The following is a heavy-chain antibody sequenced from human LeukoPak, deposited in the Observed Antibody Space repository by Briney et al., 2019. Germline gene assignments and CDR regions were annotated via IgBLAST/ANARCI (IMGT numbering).Heavy chain of an antibody. D-gene: IGHD3-10*01. CDR1: GGSISSYY. V-gene: IGHV4-59*08. Sequence: PSETLSLTCTVSGGSISSYYWSWIRQPPGKGLEWIGYIYYSESTYYNPSLKSRVTISVDTSKNQFSLKLSSVTAADTAVYYCARWDGSGSSRWFDPWGQGTLVTVSS. CDR3: ARWDGSGSSRWFDP. CDR2: IYYSEST. J-gene: IGHJ5*02.